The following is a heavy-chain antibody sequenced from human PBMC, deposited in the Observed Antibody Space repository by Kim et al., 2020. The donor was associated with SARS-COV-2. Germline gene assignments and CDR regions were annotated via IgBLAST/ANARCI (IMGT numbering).Heavy chain of an antibody. Sequence: GGGVRTDYADTGKGRFTISRDNSKSTLFLQMNSLRGEDTAVYYCTASVNWGQGSVVTVSS. CDR3: TASVN. J-gene: IGHJ4*02. V-gene: IGHV3-23*01. CDR2: GGGVRT.